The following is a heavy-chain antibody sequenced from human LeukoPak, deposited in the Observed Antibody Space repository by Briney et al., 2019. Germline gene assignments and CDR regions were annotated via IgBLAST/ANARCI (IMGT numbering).Heavy chain of an antibody. CDR3: AKDIGYGDYEYYFDY. CDR2: ISWNSGSI. Sequence: GGSLRLSCAASGFTSDDYAMHWVRQAPGKGLEWVSGISWNSGSIGYADSVKGRFTISRDNAKNSLYLQMNSLRAEDTALYYCAKDIGYGDYEYYFDYWGQGTLVTVSS. J-gene: IGHJ4*02. D-gene: IGHD4-17*01. CDR1: GFTSDDYA. V-gene: IGHV3-9*02.